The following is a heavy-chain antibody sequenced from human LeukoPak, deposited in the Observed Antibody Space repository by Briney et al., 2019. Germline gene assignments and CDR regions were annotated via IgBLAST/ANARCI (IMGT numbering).Heavy chain of an antibody. D-gene: IGHD2-15*01. V-gene: IGHV1-46*01. CDR2: LNPSGGSS. Sequence: GASVKVSCKASGYTVTSYYMHWVRQAPGQGLEWMAILNPSGGSSNYAQKFQGRVTMTTDTSTSTAYMELRSLRSDDTAVYYCAREKGGEDWFDPWGQGTLVTVSA. CDR1: GYTVTSYY. J-gene: IGHJ5*02. CDR3: AREKGGEDWFDP.